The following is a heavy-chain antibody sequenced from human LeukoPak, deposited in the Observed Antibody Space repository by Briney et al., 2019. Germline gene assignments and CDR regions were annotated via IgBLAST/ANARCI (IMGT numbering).Heavy chain of an antibody. V-gene: IGHV6-1*01. J-gene: IGHJ4*02. CDR1: GDSVSSKNGA. Sequence: SQTLSLTCVDSGDSVSSKNGAWNWIRQSPSGGLEWLGRTYYRSKWYNDYAESMEGRMTISQDTSKNQYSLHLNSVTPDDTAVYYCARDFGTTGWHTFDYWGQGTLVTVSS. CDR2: TYYRSKWYN. CDR3: ARDFGTTGWHTFDY. D-gene: IGHD6-19*01.